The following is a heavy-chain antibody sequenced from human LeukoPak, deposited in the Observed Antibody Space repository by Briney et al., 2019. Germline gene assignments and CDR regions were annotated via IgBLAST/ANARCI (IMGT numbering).Heavy chain of an antibody. Sequence: SSETLSLPCTVSGYSISSGYYWGWIRQPPGKGLEWSGIIYHSGSTYYNPPFKSRVTISVDTSKYHFSLKLSSVTAADTAVYYCAREYFSSTSCYLFDYWGRRTLVTVSS. D-gene: IGHD2-2*01. J-gene: IGHJ4*02. CDR2: IYHSGST. CDR1: GYSISSGYY. V-gene: IGHV4-38-2*02. CDR3: AREYFSSTSCYLFDY.